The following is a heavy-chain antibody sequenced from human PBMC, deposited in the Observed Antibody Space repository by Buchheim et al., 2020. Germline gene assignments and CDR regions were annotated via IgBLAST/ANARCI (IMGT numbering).Heavy chain of an antibody. CDR2: IWYDGSNK. CDR3: ARASGGSSSRNYYYYDMDV. V-gene: IGHV3-33*01. D-gene: IGHD6-13*01. Sequence: QVQLVESGGGVVQPGRSLRLSCAASGFTFSSYGMHWVRQAPGKGLEWVAVIWYDGSNKYYADSVKGRFTISRDNSKKTLYLQMNSLRAEDTAVYYCARASGGSSSRNYYYYDMDVWGKGTT. J-gene: IGHJ6*03. CDR1: GFTFSSYG.